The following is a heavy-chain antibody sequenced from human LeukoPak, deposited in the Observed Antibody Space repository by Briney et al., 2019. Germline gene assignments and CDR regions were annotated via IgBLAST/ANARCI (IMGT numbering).Heavy chain of an antibody. V-gene: IGHV3-15*01. J-gene: IGHJ4*02. CDR1: GFIFSDVW. CDR3: TTDLDY. CDR2: IKTKAEGGTI. Sequence: GGSLRLSCAGSGFIFSDVWMSWVRQAPGEGLEWVARIKTKAEGGTIDNAAPVKGRFIISRDDSEKRLDLQMSSLKSEDTGMYYCTTDLDYWGQGTLVTVSS.